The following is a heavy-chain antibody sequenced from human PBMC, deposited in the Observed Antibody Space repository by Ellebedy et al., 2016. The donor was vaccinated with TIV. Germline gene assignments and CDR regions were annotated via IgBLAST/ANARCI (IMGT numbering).Heavy chain of an antibody. Sequence: SETLSLTCTVSGGSISRGGYYWSWIRQPPGKGLEWIGYIYYSGSTNYNPSLKSRVTISVDTSKNQFSLKLSSVTAADTAVYYCARGRIDYDSSGYFYGYFQHWGQGTLVTVSS. CDR3: ARGRIDYDSSGYFYGYFQH. J-gene: IGHJ1*01. D-gene: IGHD3-22*01. CDR2: IYYSGST. V-gene: IGHV4-61*08. CDR1: GGSISRGGYY.